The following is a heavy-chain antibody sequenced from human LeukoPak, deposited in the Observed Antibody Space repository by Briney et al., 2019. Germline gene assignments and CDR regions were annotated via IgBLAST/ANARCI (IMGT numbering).Heavy chain of an antibody. J-gene: IGHJ4*02. CDR3: AKDGVDYASGEPDYFDY. CDR2: ISGSGERT. Sequence: PGGPLRLSCAASGFTSTTYVMSWVRQPPGKGLEWVSGISGSGERTYYADSVKGRFTISRDNSKNTLYLQMNSLRAEDTAVYYCAKDGVDYASGEPDYFDYWGQGTLVTVSS. D-gene: IGHD3-10*01. V-gene: IGHV3-23*01. CDR1: GFTSTTYV.